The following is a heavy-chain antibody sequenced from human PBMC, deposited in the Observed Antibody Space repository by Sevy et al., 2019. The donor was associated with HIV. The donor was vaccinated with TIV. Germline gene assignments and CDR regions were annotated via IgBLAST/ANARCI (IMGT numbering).Heavy chain of an antibody. J-gene: IGHJ1*01. CDR3: ARDVYYGSGKH. V-gene: IGHV3-7*01. CDR1: GFTFSSYW. D-gene: IGHD3-10*01. Sequence: GSLRLSCAASGFTFSSYWMSWVRQAPGKGLEWVANIKQDGSETYYVDSVKGRFTISRDNAKDSLYLQMNSLRAEDTALYYCARDVYYGSGKHWGQGTLVTVSS. CDR2: IKQDGSET.